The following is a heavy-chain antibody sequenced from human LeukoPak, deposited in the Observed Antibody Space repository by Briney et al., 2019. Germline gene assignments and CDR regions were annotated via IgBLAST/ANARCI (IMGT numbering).Heavy chain of an antibody. CDR2: ISYDGSNK. CDR1: GFTFSSYA. V-gene: IGHV3-30-3*01. CDR3: ARATKFAARAFDY. J-gene: IGHJ4*02. D-gene: IGHD6-6*01. Sequence: PGGSLRLSCAASGFTFSSYAMHWVRQAPGKGLEWVAVISYDGSNKYYADSVKGRFTISRDNSKNTLYLQMNSLRAEDTAVYYCARATKFAARAFDYWGQGTLVTVSS.